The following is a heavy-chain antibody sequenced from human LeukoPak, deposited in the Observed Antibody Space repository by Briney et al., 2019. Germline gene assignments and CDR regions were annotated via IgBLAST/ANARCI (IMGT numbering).Heavy chain of an antibody. V-gene: IGHV3-30-3*01. CDR3: ARDYWWNYDY. Sequence: GESLRLSRAASGFTFSDYAMHRVRQAPGKGLEWVAVISKDGSDKYYPGSVRGRFTISRDNSKNTIYLQMDSLRAEDTAIYYCARDYWWNYDYWGQGTLVTVSS. D-gene: IGHD1-7*01. J-gene: IGHJ4*02. CDR1: GFTFSDYA. CDR2: ISKDGSDK.